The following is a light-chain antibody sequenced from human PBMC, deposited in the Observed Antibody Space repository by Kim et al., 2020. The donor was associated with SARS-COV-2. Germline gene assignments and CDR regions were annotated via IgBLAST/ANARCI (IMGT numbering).Light chain of an antibody. CDR1: SSDVGGYNY. CDR2: EVS. V-gene: IGLV2-14*01. CDR3: SSYTSSSTWV. Sequence: QSALTQPDSVSGSPGQSITISCTGTSSDVGGYNYVSWYQQHPGKAPKVMIYEVSNRPSGVSNRFSGSKSGNTASLTISGLQAEDEADYYCSSYTSSSTWVFGGGTQLTVL. J-gene: IGLJ3*02.